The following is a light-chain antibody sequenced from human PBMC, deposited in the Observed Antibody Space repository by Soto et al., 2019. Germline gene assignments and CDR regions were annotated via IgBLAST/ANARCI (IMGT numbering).Light chain of an antibody. CDR2: AAS. CDR1: QSIRSD. V-gene: IGKV1-39*01. Sequence: DIQMTQSPSSLSASVGDRVTITCRASQSIRSDLNWYQQKPGKAPKLLIYAASSLQSGVPSRFSGSGSGTDFTLTISSLQPEDFATYYCQQSYSTPELTFGGGTKVEIK. CDR3: QQSYSTPELT. J-gene: IGKJ4*01.